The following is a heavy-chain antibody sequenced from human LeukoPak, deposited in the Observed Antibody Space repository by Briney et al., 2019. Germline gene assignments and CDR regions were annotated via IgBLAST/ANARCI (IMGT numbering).Heavy chain of an antibody. V-gene: IGHV4-59*01. CDR2: IHDGVSP. CDR1: AGSISSYY. Sequence: PSETLSLTCTVSAGSISSYYWSSIRQPPGKGLEWIGYIHDGVSPNYNPSLKSRVTISLDTSKNQFSLKLTSVTAADTAVYYCAGKRTTIDYWGEGTLVSVSS. D-gene: IGHD2/OR15-2a*01. J-gene: IGHJ4*02. CDR3: AGKRTTIDY.